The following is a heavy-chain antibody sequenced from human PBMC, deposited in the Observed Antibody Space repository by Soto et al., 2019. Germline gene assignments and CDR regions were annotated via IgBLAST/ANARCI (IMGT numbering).Heavy chain of an antibody. Sequence: QVQLVQSGTVLKRLGSSVKVSCQASGGTFSSHGMAWVRQAPGQGLEWMGGIIPTFGTPTYAPKFQGRVTITADKSTNTAYMELSSLRSEDTGVYYCASERSAQYFDFWGQGTLITVSS. CDR3: ASERSAQYFDF. CDR2: IIPTFGTP. V-gene: IGHV1-69*06. CDR1: GGTFSSHG. J-gene: IGHJ4*02. D-gene: IGHD1-26*01.